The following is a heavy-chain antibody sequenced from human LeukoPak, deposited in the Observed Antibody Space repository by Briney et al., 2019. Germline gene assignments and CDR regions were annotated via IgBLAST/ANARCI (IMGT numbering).Heavy chain of an antibody. CDR2: INHSGST. CDR3: ARGRGYVLRFLEWLF. Sequence: SETLSLTCAVYRGSFSGYYWSWIRQPPGKGLEWIGEINHSGSTNYNPSLKSRVTISVDTSKNQFSLKLSSVTAADTAVYYCARGRGYVLRFLEWLFWGQGTLVTVSS. CDR1: RGSFSGYY. J-gene: IGHJ4*02. D-gene: IGHD3-3*01. V-gene: IGHV4-34*01.